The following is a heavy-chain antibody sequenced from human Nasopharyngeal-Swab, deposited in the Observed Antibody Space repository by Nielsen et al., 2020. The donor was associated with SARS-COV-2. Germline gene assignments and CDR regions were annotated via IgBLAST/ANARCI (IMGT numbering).Heavy chain of an antibody. Sequence: SETLSLTCTVSGGSIRSSTFYWGWIRQPPGKGLEWIGSIFHSGSAYYNPSLQRRVTLSVAPSKNHFSLKLSSVTAADTAIYYCARSSWFWDLDYWGQGTLVPVSA. CDR3: ARSSWFWDLDY. CDR2: IFHSGSA. V-gene: IGHV4-39*02. CDR1: GGSIRSSTFY. J-gene: IGHJ4*02. D-gene: IGHD6-13*01.